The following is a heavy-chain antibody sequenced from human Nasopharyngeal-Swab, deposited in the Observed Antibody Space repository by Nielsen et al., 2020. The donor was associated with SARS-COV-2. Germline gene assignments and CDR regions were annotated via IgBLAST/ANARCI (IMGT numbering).Heavy chain of an antibody. D-gene: IGHD2-2*01. CDR3: ARIPYCSSTSCYAVRGGNYYYYYGMDV. Sequence: ASVKVSCMASGYTFTSYGISWVRPAPGQGLEWMGWISAYNGNTNYAQKLQGRVTMTTDTSTSTAYMELRSLRSDDTAVYYCARIPYCSSTSCYAVRGGNYYYYYGMDVWGQGTTVTVPS. CDR1: GYTFTSYG. CDR2: ISAYNGNT. V-gene: IGHV1-18*01. J-gene: IGHJ6*02.